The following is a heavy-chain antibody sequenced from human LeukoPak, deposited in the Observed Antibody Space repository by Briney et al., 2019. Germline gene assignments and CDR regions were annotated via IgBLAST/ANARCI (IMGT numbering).Heavy chain of an antibody. J-gene: IGHJ5*02. Sequence: GGSLRLSCAASGFTFSSYAMSWVRQAPGKGLEWVSAISGSGGSTYDADSVKGRFTISRDNSKSTLYLQMNSLRAEDTAVYYCAKTPYYSSGSPRGWFDPWGQGTLVTVSS. D-gene: IGHD6-19*01. CDR2: ISGSGGST. V-gene: IGHV3-23*01. CDR1: GFTFSSYA. CDR3: AKTPYYSSGSPRGWFDP.